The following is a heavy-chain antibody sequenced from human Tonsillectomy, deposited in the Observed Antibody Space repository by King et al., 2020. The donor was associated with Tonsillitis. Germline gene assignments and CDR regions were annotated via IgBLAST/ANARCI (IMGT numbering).Heavy chain of an antibody. CDR2: ITWNSGSR. Sequence: VQLVESGGGLVQPGRSLRLSCAASGFTFDDYTMHWVRQTPGKGLQWVSSITWNSGSRDYADSVKGRFTISRDNAKNSLYLQMNSLRAEDTALYYCAKAYLTKNYHYAMDVWGQGTTVTVSS. D-gene: IGHD3-3*01. J-gene: IGHJ6*02. V-gene: IGHV3-9*01. CDR3: AKAYLTKNYHYAMDV. CDR1: GFTFDDYT.